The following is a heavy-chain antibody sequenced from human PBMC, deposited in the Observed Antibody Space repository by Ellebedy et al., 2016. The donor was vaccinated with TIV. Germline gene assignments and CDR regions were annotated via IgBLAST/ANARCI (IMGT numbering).Heavy chain of an antibody. D-gene: IGHD1-26*01. CDR3: ARGPDIGSYILDY. V-gene: IGHV3-33*01. Sequence: GESLKISXAAAGFTFSAYGMHWVRQAPGKGLEWVAIIWSDGSNKKYLDSVKGRFTVSRDNSKNTLYLHMESLRAEDTAVYYCARGPDIGSYILDYWGQGTLVTVSS. CDR2: IWSDGSNK. CDR1: GFTFSAYG. J-gene: IGHJ4*02.